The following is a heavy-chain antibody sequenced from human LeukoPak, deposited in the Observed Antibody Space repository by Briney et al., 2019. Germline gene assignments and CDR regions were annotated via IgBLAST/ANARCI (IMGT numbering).Heavy chain of an antibody. CDR1: GGSFSAYY. CDR2: IIHSGST. CDR3: ARPKLPRHDAFDI. V-gene: IGHV4-34*12. J-gene: IGHJ3*02. D-gene: IGHD2-15*01. Sequence: SETLSLTCAVYGGSFSAYYWSWIRQPPGKGLEWIGEIIHSGSTNYNPSLKSRVTISVDTSKNQFSLKLSSVTAADTAVYYCARPKLPRHDAFDIWGQGTMVTVSS.